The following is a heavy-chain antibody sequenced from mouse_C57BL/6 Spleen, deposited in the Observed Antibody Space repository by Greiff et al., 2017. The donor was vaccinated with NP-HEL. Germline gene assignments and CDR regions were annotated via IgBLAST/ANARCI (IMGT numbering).Heavy chain of an antibody. Sequence: EVKLVESGAELVKPGASVKLSCTASGFNIKDYYMHWVKQRTEQGLEWIGRIDPEDGETKYAPKFQGKATITADTSSNTAYLQLSSLTSEDTAVYYCARRRVYYYGSTYFDVWGTGTTVTVSS. V-gene: IGHV14-2*01. CDR2: IDPEDGET. J-gene: IGHJ1*03. CDR1: GFNIKDYY. CDR3: ARRRVYYYGSTYFDV. D-gene: IGHD1-1*01.